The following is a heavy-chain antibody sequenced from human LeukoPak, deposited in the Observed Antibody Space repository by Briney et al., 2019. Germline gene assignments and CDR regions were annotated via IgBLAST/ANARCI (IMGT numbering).Heavy chain of an antibody. V-gene: IGHV3-21*01. CDR3: ARRTDGGNFDY. J-gene: IGHJ4*02. CDR1: GFTFSSYS. CDR2: ISSSSSYI. D-gene: IGHD2-8*02. Sequence: PGGSLRLSCAASGFTFSSYSMNWVRQPPGKGLEWVSSISSSSSYIYYADSVKGRFTISRDNAKNSLYLQMNSLRAEDTAVYYCARRTDGGNFDYWGQGTLVTVSS.